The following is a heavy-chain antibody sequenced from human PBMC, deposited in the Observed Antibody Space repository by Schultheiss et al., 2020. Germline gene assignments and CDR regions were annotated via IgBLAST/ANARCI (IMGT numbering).Heavy chain of an antibody. D-gene: IGHD2-15*01. CDR2: VYYSGGA. CDR1: GVSVSSGSYY. Sequence: SETLSLTCTVSGVSVSSGSYYWSWIRQSPGKGLEWIGFVYYSGGAKYNPSLRSRVTMSIDTSNNQFSLKLTSVTAADTAVYYCAKPSLVVAAKYYYYYMDVWGKGTTVTVSS. J-gene: IGHJ6*03. CDR3: AKPSLVVAAKYYYYYMDV. V-gene: IGHV4-61*01.